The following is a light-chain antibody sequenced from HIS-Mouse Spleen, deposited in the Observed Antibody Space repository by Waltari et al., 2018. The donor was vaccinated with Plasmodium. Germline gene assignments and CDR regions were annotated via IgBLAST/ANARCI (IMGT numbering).Light chain of an antibody. CDR3: QRYNNWPAWT. J-gene: IGKJ1*01. CDR1: QGVSSN. CDR2: GAS. V-gene: IGKV3-15*01. Sequence: EIVMTQSPATLSVSPRERATLPCRASQGVSSNLAWYQQKPGQAPRLLIYGASTRATGIPARFSGSGSGTEFTLTISSLECEDFAVYYCQRYNNWPAWTFGQGTKVEIK.